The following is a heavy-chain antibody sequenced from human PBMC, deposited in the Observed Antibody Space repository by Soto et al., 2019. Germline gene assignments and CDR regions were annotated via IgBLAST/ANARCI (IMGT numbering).Heavy chain of an antibody. D-gene: IGHD3-22*01. V-gene: IGHV1-18*01. CDR1: GYSFATSG. Sequence: QVKLVQSGTEVKKPGASMKVSCKASGYSFATSGISWVRQAPGQGLEWMGWISAYNGNTNYDQKLKDRIIMTTDTYTSTAYLELRSLSSDDTAVYYCARAGQYYDSSGYADWGQGTLVTVSS. J-gene: IGHJ4*02. CDR3: ARAGQYYDSSGYAD. CDR2: ISAYNGNT.